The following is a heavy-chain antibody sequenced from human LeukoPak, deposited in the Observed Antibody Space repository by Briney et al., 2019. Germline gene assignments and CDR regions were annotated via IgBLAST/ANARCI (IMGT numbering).Heavy chain of an antibody. CDR2: IWYDGSNK. CDR3: ASNYYGSGSLDY. Sequence: GGSLRLSCAAPGFTSSSYSMNWVRQAPGKGLEWVAVIWYDGSNKYYVDSVQGRFTISRDNSKNTLYLQMSSLRAEDTAVYYCASNYYGSGSLDYWGQGNLVTVSS. V-gene: IGHV3-33*08. CDR1: GFTSSSYS. D-gene: IGHD3-10*01. J-gene: IGHJ4*02.